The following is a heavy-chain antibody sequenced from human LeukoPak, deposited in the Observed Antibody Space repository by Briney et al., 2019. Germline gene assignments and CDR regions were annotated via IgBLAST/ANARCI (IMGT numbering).Heavy chain of an antibody. V-gene: IGHV3-23*01. CDR1: GFTFSSYA. D-gene: IGHD6-19*01. Sequence: AGGSLRLSCAASGFTFSSYAMSWVRQAPGKGLEWVSAISGSGGSTYYADSVRGRFTISRDNSKNTLYLQMNSLRAEDTAVYYCANTAVAGTNTYWGQGTLVTVSS. J-gene: IGHJ4*02. CDR3: ANTAVAGTNTY. CDR2: ISGSGGST.